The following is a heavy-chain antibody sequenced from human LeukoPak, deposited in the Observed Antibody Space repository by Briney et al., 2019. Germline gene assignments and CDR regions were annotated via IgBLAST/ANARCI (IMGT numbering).Heavy chain of an antibody. CDR2: INHSGST. CDR3: ARDKNDFWTGGYYFDY. Sequence: SETLSLTCAVYGGSFSGYYWSWIRQPPGKGLEWIGEINHSGSTNYNPSLKSRVTISVDTSKNQFSLKLSSVTAADTAVYYCARDKNDFWTGGYYFDYWGQGTLVTVSS. J-gene: IGHJ4*02. D-gene: IGHD3-3*01. CDR1: GGSFSGYY. V-gene: IGHV4-34*01.